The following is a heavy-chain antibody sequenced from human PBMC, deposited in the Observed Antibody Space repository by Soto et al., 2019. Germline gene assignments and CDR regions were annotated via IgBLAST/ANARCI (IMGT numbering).Heavy chain of an antibody. V-gene: IGHV1-3*01. J-gene: IGHJ6*02. CDR3: ARERDFWSGYYAYYYYGMDV. D-gene: IGHD3-3*01. CDR1: GYTFTSYA. Sequence: QVQLVQSGAEVKKPGASVKVSCKASGYTFTSYAMHWVRQAPGQRLEWMGWINAGNGNTKYSQKFQGRVTITRDTSASTAYMELSSLRSEDTAVYYCARERDFWSGYYAYYYYGMDVWGQGTTVTVSS. CDR2: INAGNGNT.